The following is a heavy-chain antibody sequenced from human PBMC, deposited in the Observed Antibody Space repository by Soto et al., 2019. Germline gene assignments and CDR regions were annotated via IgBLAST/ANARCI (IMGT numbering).Heavy chain of an antibody. J-gene: IGHJ4*02. D-gene: IGHD3-22*01. Sequence: SETLSLTCTVSGGSISSYYWSWIRQPPGKGLEWIGYIYYSGSTNYNPSLKSRVTISVDTSKNQFSLKLSSVTAADTAVYYCARAITGRTNCYDSSGYYYLWYWGQGTLVIVAS. V-gene: IGHV4-59*01. CDR3: ARAITGRTNCYDSSGYYYLWY. CDR1: GGSISSYY. CDR2: IYYSGST.